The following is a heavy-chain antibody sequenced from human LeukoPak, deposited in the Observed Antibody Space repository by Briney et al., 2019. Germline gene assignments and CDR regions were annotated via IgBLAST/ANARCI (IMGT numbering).Heavy chain of an antibody. CDR2: ISYSGST. CDR1: GGSISSYY. D-gene: IGHD3-16*01. CDR3: ARLNGGS. Sequence: SETLSLTCTVSGGSISSYYWSWIRQPPGKGLEWIGYISYSGSTNYNPSLKSRVTISVDTSKNQFSLRLRSVTAADTAVYYCARLNGGSWGQGTLVTVSS. V-gene: IGHV4-59*08. J-gene: IGHJ4*02.